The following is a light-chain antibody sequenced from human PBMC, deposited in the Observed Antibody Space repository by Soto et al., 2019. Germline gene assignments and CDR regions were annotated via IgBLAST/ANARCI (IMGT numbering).Light chain of an antibody. V-gene: IGKV3-20*01. CDR3: QQYGSSPLT. Sequence: IVMTQSPATLSVSPGGRATLSCRASQSISTKLAWYQQKPGQAPRLLIYGATTRAPGIPVRFSGSGSGTDFTLTISRLEPEDFAVYYCQQYGSSPLTFGGGTKVDIK. CDR2: GAT. CDR1: QSISTK. J-gene: IGKJ4*01.